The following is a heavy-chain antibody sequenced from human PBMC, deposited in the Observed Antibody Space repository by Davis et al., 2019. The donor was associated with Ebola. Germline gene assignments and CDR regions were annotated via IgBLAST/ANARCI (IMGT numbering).Heavy chain of an antibody. CDR2: IWYDGSNK. J-gene: IGHJ6*02. V-gene: IGHV3-33*01. D-gene: IGHD6-13*01. CDR1: GFTFSSYG. Sequence: PGGSLRLSCAASGFTFSSYGMHWVRQAPGKGLEWVAVIWYDGSNKYYADSVKGRFTISRDNSKNTVYLQMNSLRAEDTAVYYCARETQPYYYYYGMDVWGQGTTVTVSS. CDR3: ARETQPYYYYYGMDV.